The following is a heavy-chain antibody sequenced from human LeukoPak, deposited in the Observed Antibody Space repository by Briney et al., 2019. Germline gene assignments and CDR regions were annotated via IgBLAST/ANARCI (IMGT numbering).Heavy chain of an antibody. Sequence: ASVKVSCKASGYTFTSYYMHWVRQAPGLGLEWMGIINPSGGSTSYAQKFQGRVTMTRDTSTSTVYMELSSLRSEDTAVYYCARADGLAAPFDYWGQGTLVTVSS. CDR2: INPSGGST. D-gene: IGHD6-6*01. J-gene: IGHJ4*02. CDR1: GYTFTSYY. CDR3: ARADGLAAPFDY. V-gene: IGHV1-46*01.